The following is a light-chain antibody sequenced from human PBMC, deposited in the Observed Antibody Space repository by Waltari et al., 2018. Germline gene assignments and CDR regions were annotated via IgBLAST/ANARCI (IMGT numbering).Light chain of an antibody. J-gene: IGLJ1*01. Sequence: SYDLIQSPSVSVSPGQTATITCSGDELEKQYVCWYQQKPGQSPVLVLYEDVRRPPESPQRFSGSNSGNTATLTISGTQPMDEADYDCQAWDSGVAGVFGTGTKVTVL. CDR1: ELEKQY. V-gene: IGLV3-1*01. CDR3: QAWDSGVAGV. CDR2: EDV.